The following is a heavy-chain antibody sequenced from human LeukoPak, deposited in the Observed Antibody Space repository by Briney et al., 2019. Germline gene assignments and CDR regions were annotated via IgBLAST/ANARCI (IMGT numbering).Heavy chain of an antibody. J-gene: IGHJ5*02. V-gene: IGHV4-61*02. CDR2: SYTSGST. D-gene: IGHD5-18*01. CDR3: ARSGYSYGYYTNWFDP. CDR1: GGSTSSGSYY. Sequence: SQTLSLTCTVSGGSTSSGSYYWSWIRQPAGKGLERIGRSYTSGSTNYNPSLKSRVTISVDTSKNQFSLKLSSVTAADTAVYYCARSGYSYGYYTNWFDPWGQGTLVTVSS.